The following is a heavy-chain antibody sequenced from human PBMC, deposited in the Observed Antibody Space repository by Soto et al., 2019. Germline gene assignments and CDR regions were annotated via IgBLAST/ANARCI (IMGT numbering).Heavy chain of an antibody. J-gene: IGHJ6*03. D-gene: IGHD3-10*01. V-gene: IGHV3-23*01. CDR3: AKSYSSGSGEYYYYMDV. CDR2: ISGSGGST. Sequence: EVQLLESGGGLVQPGGSLRLSCAASGFTFSSYAMSWVRQAPGKGLEWVSAISGSGGSTYYADSVKGRFTISRDNSKNTLYLQMNSLRAEDTAVYYCAKSYSSGSGEYYYYMDVWGKGTTVTVSS. CDR1: GFTFSSYA.